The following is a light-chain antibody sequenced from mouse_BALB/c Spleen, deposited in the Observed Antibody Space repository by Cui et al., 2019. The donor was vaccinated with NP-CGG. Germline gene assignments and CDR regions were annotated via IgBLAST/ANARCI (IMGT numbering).Light chain of an antibody. J-gene: IGLJ1*01. CDR3: ALWYSNHWV. CDR2: ETD. Sequence: QAVVTQDSALIKSPGETVTLTCRSTTEAVTTSNYANWVQEKPDHLYTGLIGETDNRAPGVPARFSGSLIGDKAALTITGAQTEDETIYFCALWYSNHWVFGGGTKLTVL. V-gene: IGLV1*01. CDR1: TEAVTTSNY.